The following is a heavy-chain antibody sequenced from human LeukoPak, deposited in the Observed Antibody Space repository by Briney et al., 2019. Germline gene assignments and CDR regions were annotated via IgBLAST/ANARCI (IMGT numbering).Heavy chain of an antibody. V-gene: IGHV5-51*03. J-gene: IGHJ4*02. D-gene: IGHD3-10*01. CDR2: IYPGDSDT. CDR1: GYSFTSYW. CDR3: ARLSYYGSGSYYLAPAYYFDY. Sequence: PGESLKISCKGSGYSFTSYWIGWVRQMPGKGLEWMGIIYPGDSDTRYSPSFQGQVTISADKSISTAYLQWSSLKASDTAMYYCARLSYYGSGSYYLAPAYYFDYWGQGTLVTVSS.